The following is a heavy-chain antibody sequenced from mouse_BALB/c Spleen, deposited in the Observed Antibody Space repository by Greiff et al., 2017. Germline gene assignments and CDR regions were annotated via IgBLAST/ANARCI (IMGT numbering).Heavy chain of an antibody. CDR3: ARDYYDYDVTY. V-gene: IGHV1-4*01. CDR2: INPSSGYT. D-gene: IGHD2-4*01. J-gene: IGHJ3*01. Sequence: VKLMESGAELARPGASVKMSCKASGYTFTSYTMHWVKQRPGQGLEWIGYINPSSGYTNYNQKFKDKATLTADKSSSTAYMQLSSLTSEDSAVYYCARDYYDYDVTYWGQGTLVTVSA. CDR1: GYTFTSYT.